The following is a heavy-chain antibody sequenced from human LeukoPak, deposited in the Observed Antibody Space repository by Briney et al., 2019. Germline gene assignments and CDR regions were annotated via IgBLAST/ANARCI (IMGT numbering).Heavy chain of an antibody. V-gene: IGHV3-30*04. J-gene: IGHJ3*02. D-gene: IGHD2-8*01. Sequence: QPGGSLRLSCAASGFTFSNYAMHWVRQAPGKGLEWVAIISYDGSNKYYADSVKGRFTISRDNSKNTLYLQMNSLRAEDTAVYYCARGPYCTNGVCYLNAFDIWGQGTMVTVSS. CDR3: ARGPYCTNGVCYLNAFDI. CDR2: ISYDGSNK. CDR1: GFTFSNYA.